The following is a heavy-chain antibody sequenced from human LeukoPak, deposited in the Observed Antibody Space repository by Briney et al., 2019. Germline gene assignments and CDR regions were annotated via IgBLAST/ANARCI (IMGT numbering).Heavy chain of an antibody. D-gene: IGHD3-10*01. CDR3: AKGKLWFGELFDY. Sequence: GGSLRLSCAASGFTFDDYAMHWVRQAPGKGLEWVSGISWNSGSIGYADSVKGRFTISRDNAKNSLYLQMNSLRAEDTALYYCAKGKLWFGELFDYWGQGTLVTVSS. CDR1: GFTFDDYA. CDR2: ISWNSGSI. J-gene: IGHJ4*02. V-gene: IGHV3-9*01.